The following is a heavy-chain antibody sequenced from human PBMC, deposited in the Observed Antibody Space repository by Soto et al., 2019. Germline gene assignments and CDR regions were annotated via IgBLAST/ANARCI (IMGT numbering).Heavy chain of an antibody. CDR2: IYHSGSA. CDR1: GGSISSGSYY. J-gene: IGHJ4*02. D-gene: IGHD3-22*01. Sequence: SETLSLTCTVSGGSISSGSYYWFWIRQYPGEGLQWIGYIYHSGSANYNPPLKSRVSMSVDTSKNQFSLDLSSVTAADTAVYYCAGYPRFGSGHFHWGQGTLVTVSS. V-gene: IGHV4-31*03. CDR3: AGYPRFGSGHFH.